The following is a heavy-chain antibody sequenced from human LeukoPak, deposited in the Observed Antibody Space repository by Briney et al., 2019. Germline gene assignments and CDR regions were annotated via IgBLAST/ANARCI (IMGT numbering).Heavy chain of an antibody. Sequence: SETLSLTCTVSGGSISSGSYYWGWIRQPAGKGLEWIGRFYTSGSTNYNPSLKSRVTISVDTSKNQFSLKLNSVTAADTAVYYCARGRDGYNFLNRGEYYYFDYWGQGTLVTVSS. CDR1: GGSISSGSYY. V-gene: IGHV4-61*02. CDR2: FYTSGST. CDR3: ARGRDGYNFLNRGEYYYFDY. D-gene: IGHD5-24*01. J-gene: IGHJ4*02.